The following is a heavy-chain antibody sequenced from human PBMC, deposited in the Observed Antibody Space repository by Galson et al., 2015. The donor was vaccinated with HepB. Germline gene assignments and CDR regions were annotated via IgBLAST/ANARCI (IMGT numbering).Heavy chain of an antibody. CDR2: ISYDGSNK. D-gene: IGHD3-10*01. V-gene: IGHV3-30*18. J-gene: IGHJ4*02. CDR1: GFTFSSYG. Sequence: SLRLSCAASGFTFSSYGMHWVRQAPGKGLEWVAVISYDGSNKYYADSVKGRFTISRDNSKNTLYLQMNSLRAEDTAVYYCAKDRLVLWFGELGNWGQGTLVTVSS. CDR3: AKDRLVLWFGELGN.